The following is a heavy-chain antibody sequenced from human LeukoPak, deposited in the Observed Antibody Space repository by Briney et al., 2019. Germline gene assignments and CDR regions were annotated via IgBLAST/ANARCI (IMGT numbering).Heavy chain of an antibody. CDR3: ARAAKWEFYHYYMDV. CDR2: ISNGSGNR. CDR1: EFTFSSYS. J-gene: IGHJ6*03. D-gene: IGHD1-26*01. Sequence: PGGSLRLSCVASEFTFSSYSMIWVRQAPGKGLEWISYISNGSGNRYYADSVKGRFTISRDNAKNLLYLQMSNLRADDTAVYYCARAAKWEFYHYYMDVWGKGTTVAVSS. V-gene: IGHV3-48*01.